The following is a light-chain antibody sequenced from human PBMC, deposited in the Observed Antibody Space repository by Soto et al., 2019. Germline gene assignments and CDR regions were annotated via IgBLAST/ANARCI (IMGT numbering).Light chain of an antibody. J-gene: IGKJ1*01. CDR3: QHYNSYSEA. CDR2: KAS. V-gene: IGKV1-5*03. CDR1: QTISSW. Sequence: DIQMTQSPSTLSGSVGDRDTITCRASQTISSWLAWYQQKPWKAPKLLIYKASTLKSGVPSRFSGSGSGTEFTLTISSLQPDCFATYYCQHYNSYSEAFGQGTKVELK.